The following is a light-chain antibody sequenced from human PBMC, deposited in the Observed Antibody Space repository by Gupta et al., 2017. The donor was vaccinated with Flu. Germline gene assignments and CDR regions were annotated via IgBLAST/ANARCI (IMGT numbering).Light chain of an antibody. CDR2: GAS. CDR1: RSVSSN. CDR3: QQYNIWPPWT. J-gene: IGKJ1*01. Sequence: ERATLSCSASRSVSSNLAWYQQKPGQAPRLLIHGASTRATGIPARFSGSGSETEFTLTISGLQSEDFAVYYCQQYNIWPPWTFGQGTKVEIK. V-gene: IGKV3-15*01.